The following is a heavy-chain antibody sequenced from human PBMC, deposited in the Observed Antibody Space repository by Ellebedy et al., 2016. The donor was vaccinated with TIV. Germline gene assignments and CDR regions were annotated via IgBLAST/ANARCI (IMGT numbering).Heavy chain of an antibody. CDR1: GFTFTRYW. V-gene: IGHV3-7*04. J-gene: IGHJ3*01. CDR3: ARDIVQLPDGDAFDF. D-gene: IGHD1-1*01. CDR2: IKFDEIEK. Sequence: GESLKISCAASGFTFTRYWMAWLRQAPGKGLAYVAHIKFDEIEKYYADSVKGRFTISRDNARNSLYLQMNSLRVGDTAVYYCARDIVQLPDGDAFDFWGQGTTVTVSS.